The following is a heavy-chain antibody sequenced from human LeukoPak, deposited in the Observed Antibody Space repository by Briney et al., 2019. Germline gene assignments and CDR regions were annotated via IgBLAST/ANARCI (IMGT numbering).Heavy chain of an antibody. CDR3: ARGPTISGTGYFDY. CDR2: IDHRGDT. D-gene: IGHD1-7*01. CDR1: GESFNRYY. J-gene: IGHJ4*03. V-gene: IGHV4-34*01. Sequence: PSETLSLTCADYGESFNRYYWSWIRRSPGKGLEWIAEIDHRGDTNYNPSVKGRVIISIDTSKNQFSLKVKSVTATDTAVYYCARGPTISGTGYFDYWGQGTLVTVSS.